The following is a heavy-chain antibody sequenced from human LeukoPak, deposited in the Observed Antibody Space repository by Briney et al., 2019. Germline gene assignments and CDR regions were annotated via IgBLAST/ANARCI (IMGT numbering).Heavy chain of an antibody. J-gene: IGHJ4*02. CDR2: IYYSGST. D-gene: IGHD4-17*01. CDR3: ARHIDDYGDAPDY. Sequence: PSETLSLTCTVSGGSISSYYWSWIRQPPGKGLEWIGYIYYSGSTNYNPSLKSRVTISVDTSKNQFSLKPSSVTAADTAVYYCARHIDDYGDAPDYWGQGTLVTVSS. V-gene: IGHV4-59*08. CDR1: GGSISSYY.